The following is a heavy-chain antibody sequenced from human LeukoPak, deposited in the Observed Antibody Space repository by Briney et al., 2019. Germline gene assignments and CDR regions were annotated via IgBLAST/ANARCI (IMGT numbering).Heavy chain of an antibody. J-gene: IGHJ4*02. Sequence: SETLSLTCTVSGGSISSYYWSWTRQPPGKGLEWIGYMYYSGSTNYNPSLKSRVTISVDTSKNQFSLKLSSVTAADTAVYYCARTKKIIVGATQEFDYWGQGTLVTVSS. CDR1: GGSISSYY. D-gene: IGHD1-26*01. V-gene: IGHV4-59*01. CDR3: ARTKKIIVGATQEFDY. CDR2: MYYSGST.